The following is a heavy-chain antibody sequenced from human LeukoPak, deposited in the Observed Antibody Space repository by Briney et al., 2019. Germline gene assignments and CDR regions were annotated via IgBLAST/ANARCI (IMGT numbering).Heavy chain of an antibody. CDR1: GFTFSSYS. CDR2: ISSSGGTT. V-gene: IGHV3-23*01. J-gene: IGHJ6*02. CDR3: AKGCPACPRPYYGMDV. Sequence: GGSLRLSCAASGFTFSSYSMSWVRQAPGKGLDWVSAISSSGGTTHYADSAKGRFSISRDNSKNTLYLQMNSLRAEDTAVYYCAKGCPACPRPYYGMDVWGQGTTVTVSS. D-gene: IGHD5/OR15-5a*01.